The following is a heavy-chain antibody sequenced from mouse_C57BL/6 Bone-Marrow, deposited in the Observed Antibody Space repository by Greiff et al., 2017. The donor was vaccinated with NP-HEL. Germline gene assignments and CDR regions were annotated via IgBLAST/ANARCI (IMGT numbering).Heavy chain of an antibody. Sequence: QVQLKQPGAELVKPGASVKLSCKASGYTFTSYWMQWVKQRPGQGLEWIGEIDPSDSYTNYNQKFKGKATLTVDTSSSTAYMQLSSLTSENSALYYRARLCYYCSSLDYWGQGTTLTGSS. CDR1: GYTFTSYW. V-gene: IGHV1-50*01. J-gene: IGHJ2*01. CDR3: ARLCYYCSSLDY. D-gene: IGHD1-1*01. CDR2: IDPSDSYT.